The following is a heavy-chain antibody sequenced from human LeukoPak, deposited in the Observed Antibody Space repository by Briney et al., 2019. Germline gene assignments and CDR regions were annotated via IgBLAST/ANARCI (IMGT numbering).Heavy chain of an antibody. CDR3: ARDCSGGSCYGAFDI. Sequence: SETLSLTCAVYGGSFSGYYWSWIRQPPGKGLEWIGEINHSGSTNYNPSLKSRVTISVDTSENRFSLKLSSVTATDTAVYYCARDCSGGSCYGAFDIWGQGTMVTVSS. J-gene: IGHJ3*02. CDR2: INHSGST. V-gene: IGHV4-34*01. D-gene: IGHD2-15*01. CDR1: GGSFSGYY.